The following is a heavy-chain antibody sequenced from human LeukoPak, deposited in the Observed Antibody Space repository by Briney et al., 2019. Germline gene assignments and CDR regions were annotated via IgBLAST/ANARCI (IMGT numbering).Heavy chain of an antibody. CDR2: ISWNSGSI. Sequence: GGSLRLSCAASGFTFDDYAMRWVRQAPGKGLEWVSGISWNSGSIGYADSVKGRFTISRDNAKNSLYLQMNSLRAEDTALYYCAKDFGSYYDSSGQGFDYWGQGTLVTVSS. V-gene: IGHV3-9*01. CDR3: AKDFGSYYDSSGQGFDY. CDR1: GFTFDDYA. J-gene: IGHJ4*02. D-gene: IGHD3-22*01.